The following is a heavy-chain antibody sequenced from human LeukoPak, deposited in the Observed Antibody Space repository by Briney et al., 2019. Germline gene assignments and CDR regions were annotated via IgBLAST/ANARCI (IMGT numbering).Heavy chain of an antibody. Sequence: GRSLRLSCAASGFTFDDYAMHWVRQAPGKGLEWVSGISWNSGTIGYADSVKGRFTISRDNAKNSLYLQMNSLRAEDMALYYCAKGFNWNGGFFDYWGQGTLVTVSS. CDR2: ISWNSGTI. D-gene: IGHD1-1*01. CDR3: AKGFNWNGGFFDY. J-gene: IGHJ4*02. CDR1: GFTFDDYA. V-gene: IGHV3-9*03.